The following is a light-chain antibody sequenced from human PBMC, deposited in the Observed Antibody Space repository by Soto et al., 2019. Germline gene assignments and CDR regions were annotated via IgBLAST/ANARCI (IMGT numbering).Light chain of an antibody. CDR2: DAS. CDR3: QQYNTFSGT. V-gene: IGKV1-5*01. J-gene: IGKJ1*01. CDR1: QSISSW. Sequence: DIQMTQSPSKLSASVGDRVTITCRASQSISSWLAWYQQKPGKAPKLLIFDASSLESGVPSRFGGSGYGTEFTLTISRLQSDDFAAYYCQQYNTFSGTFGQGTKV.